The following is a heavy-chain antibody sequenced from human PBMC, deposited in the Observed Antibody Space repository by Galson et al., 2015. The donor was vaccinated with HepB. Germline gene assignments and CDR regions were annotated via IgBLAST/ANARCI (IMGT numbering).Heavy chain of an antibody. CDR3: AREDCGGDCSFGGSFDY. CDR2: ISIDTNTI. Sequence: SLRLSCAASGFTFSTYSMNWVRQAPGKRLEWVSYISIDTNTIYYADSVKGRFTISRDNAKNSLYLQMNSLRAEDTAVYYCAREDCGGDCSFGGSFDYWGQGTLVAVSS. CDR1: GFTFSTYS. D-gene: IGHD2-21*02. V-gene: IGHV3-48*04. J-gene: IGHJ4*02.